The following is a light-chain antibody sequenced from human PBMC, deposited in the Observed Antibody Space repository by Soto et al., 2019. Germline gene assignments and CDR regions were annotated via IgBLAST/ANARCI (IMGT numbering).Light chain of an antibody. CDR3: SSYTSINTVI. J-gene: IGLJ2*01. CDR2: EVS. CDR1: SSDVGGYPY. V-gene: IGLV2-14*01. Sequence: QSALTQSASVSGSPGQSVTIYCTGTSSDVGGYPYVSWYQQNPGKAPKVVIYEVSNRPSGVSNRFSGSKSGNTASLTISGLQAEDEADYYCSSYTSINTVIFGGGTKLTVL.